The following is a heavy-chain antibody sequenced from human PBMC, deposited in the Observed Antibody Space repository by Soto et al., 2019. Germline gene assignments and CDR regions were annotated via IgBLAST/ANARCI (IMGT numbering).Heavy chain of an antibody. Sequence: QVQLEQSGAEVKKPGSSVKVSCKDSGGTLSDHGVAWLRQAPGQGLEWMGGTIPVFNTAKYAQKFQGRVTVTADKFTNIAYMELSSLRSEDTAFYFCARGVYGSGNYYTGPSAFDIWGQGTMVIVSS. D-gene: IGHD3-10*01. J-gene: IGHJ3*02. CDR1: GGTLSDHG. V-gene: IGHV1-69*06. CDR2: TIPVFNTA. CDR3: ARGVYGSGNYYTGPSAFDI.